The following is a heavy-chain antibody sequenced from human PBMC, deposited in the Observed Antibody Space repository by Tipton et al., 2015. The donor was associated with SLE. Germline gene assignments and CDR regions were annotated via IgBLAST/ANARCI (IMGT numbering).Heavy chain of an antibody. J-gene: IGHJ4*02. CDR2: FYYSGSN. Sequence: TLSLTCTVSDGSIISSSYYWGWIRQPPGKGLEWIGSFYYSGSNYYNPSLKSRVTISGDTSKNQVSLKLSSVTAADTAVYYCARLTSYPDYWGQGTLVTVSS. CDR3: ARLTSYPDY. CDR1: DGSIISSSYY. V-gene: IGHV4-39*07.